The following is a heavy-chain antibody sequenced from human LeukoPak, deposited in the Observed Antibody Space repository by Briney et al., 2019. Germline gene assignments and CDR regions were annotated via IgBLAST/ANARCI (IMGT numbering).Heavy chain of an antibody. V-gene: IGHV1-18*01. D-gene: IGHD3-10*01. Sequence: ASVKVSCKASGYSFNSQGMNWVRQAPGQGLEWMGWISGHTGQANYAQKFQGRVTMTSDISTTTAYMELTGLRYNDTAVYFCAKDLYSSSSGSEVFDFWGQGTRVTVSS. J-gene: IGHJ3*01. CDR2: ISGHTGQA. CDR1: GYSFNSQG. CDR3: AKDLYSSSSGSEVFDF.